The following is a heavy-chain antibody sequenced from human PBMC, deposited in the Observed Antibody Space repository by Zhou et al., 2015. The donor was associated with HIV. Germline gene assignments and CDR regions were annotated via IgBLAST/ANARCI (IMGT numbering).Heavy chain of an antibody. CDR3: ARDPPRSFLASSSWDDAFDI. CDR2: ISAYNGNT. Sequence: QVQLVQSGAEVKKPGASVKVSCKASGYTFTSYGISWVRQAPGQGLEWMGWISAYNGNTNYAQKLQGRVTMTTDTSTSTAYMELRSLRSDDTAVYYCARDPPRSFLASSSWDDAFDIWGQGTMVTVSS. CDR1: GYTFTSYG. J-gene: IGHJ3*02. D-gene: IGHD6-13*01. V-gene: IGHV1-18*01.